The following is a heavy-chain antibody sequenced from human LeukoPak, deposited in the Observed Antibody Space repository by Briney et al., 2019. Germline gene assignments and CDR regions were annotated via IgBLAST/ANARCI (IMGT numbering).Heavy chain of an antibody. Sequence: GGSLRLSCAASGFTFSSYSMNWVRQAPGKGLEWVSSISSSSSYIYYADSVKGRFTISRDNAKSSLYLQMNSLRAEDTAVYYCARVGSGGAKTDYWGQGTLVTVSS. CDR2: ISSSSSYI. V-gene: IGHV3-21*01. D-gene: IGHD2-15*01. CDR1: GFTFSSYS. J-gene: IGHJ4*02. CDR3: ARVGSGGAKTDY.